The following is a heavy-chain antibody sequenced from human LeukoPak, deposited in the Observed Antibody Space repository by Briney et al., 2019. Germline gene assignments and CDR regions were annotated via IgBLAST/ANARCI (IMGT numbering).Heavy chain of an antibody. V-gene: IGHV3-7*03. CDR2: IKQDGSEK. Sequence: GGSLRLSCIASGFTFSSSWMSWVRQAPGKGLEWVANIKQDGSEKSYVESVRGRFTISRDNAKNSLYLQLNSLRAEDTALYYCARDNPPDYWGQGTLVTVSS. J-gene: IGHJ4*02. CDR1: GFTFSSSW. CDR3: ARDNPPDY.